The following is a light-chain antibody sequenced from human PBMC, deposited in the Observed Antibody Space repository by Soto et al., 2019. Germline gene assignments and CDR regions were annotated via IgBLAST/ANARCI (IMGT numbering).Light chain of an antibody. CDR1: SSDVGGYNY. CDR2: AVN. Sequence: QSALTQPRSVSGSPGQSVTISCTGTSSDVGGYNYVSWYQQQPGKAPKLLIYAVNMRPSGVPDRFSGSKSGNTASLTISGLQAEDEAHYSCCSYAGSYTWVFGGGTKLTVL. J-gene: IGLJ3*02. CDR3: CSYAGSYTWV. V-gene: IGLV2-11*01.